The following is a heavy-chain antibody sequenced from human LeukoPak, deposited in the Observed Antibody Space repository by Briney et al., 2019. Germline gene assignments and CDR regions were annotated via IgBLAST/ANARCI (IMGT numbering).Heavy chain of an antibody. CDR3: AKETLFTVRGY. Sequence: PGGSLRLSCAAAGFTFSSYAMSWVRQAPGEWLEWVSAIIGSVGSTYYADSVKGRFTTYREHSRNTLYLQMNSLRAEDTAVYYCAKETLFTVRGYWGQGTLVTVSS. V-gene: IGHV3-23*01. J-gene: IGHJ4*02. CDR1: GFTFSSYA. D-gene: IGHD4-17*01. CDR2: IIGSVGST.